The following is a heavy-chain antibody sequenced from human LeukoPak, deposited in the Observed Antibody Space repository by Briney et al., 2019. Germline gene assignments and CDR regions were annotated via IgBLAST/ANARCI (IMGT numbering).Heavy chain of an antibody. CDR3: ARGYCGSSSCSRGFDY. CDR2: IPWNGGRT. J-gene: IGHJ4*02. D-gene: IGHD2-15*01. CDR1: GFTFSSYE. Sequence: RTGGSLRLSCAASGFTFSSYEMNWVRQAPGKGLEWVSGIPWNGGRTTYADSVEGRFTISRDNAKNSLYLQMNSLRAEDTALYYCARGYCGSSSCSRGFDYWGQGTLVTVSS. V-gene: IGHV3-20*04.